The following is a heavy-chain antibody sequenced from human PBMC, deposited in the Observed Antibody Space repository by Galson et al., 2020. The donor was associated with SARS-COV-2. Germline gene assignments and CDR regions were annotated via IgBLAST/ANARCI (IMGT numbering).Heavy chain of an antibody. CDR2: ISGSGGST. V-gene: IGHV3-23*01. J-gene: IGHJ4*02. CDR1: GFTFSSYA. CDR3: AKGKDYSNLLKSYYFDY. Sequence: TGGSLRLSCAASGFTFSSYAMSWVRQAPGKGLEWVSAISGSGGSTYYADSVKGRFTISRDNSKNTLYLQMNSLRAEDTAVYYCAKGKDYSNLLKSYYFDYWGQGTLVTVSS. D-gene: IGHD4-4*01.